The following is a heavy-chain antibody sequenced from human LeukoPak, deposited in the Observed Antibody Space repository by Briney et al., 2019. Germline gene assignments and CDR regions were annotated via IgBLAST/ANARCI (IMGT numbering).Heavy chain of an antibody. J-gene: IGHJ4*02. D-gene: IGHD2-21*02. CDR2: INPNSGVT. CDR1: GYTFTGYY. Sequence: ASVKVSCKASGYTFTGYYLHWVRQAPGQGLEWLGWINPNSGVTNYPQKFQGRVTMTRDTSINTAYMNLSGLRSDDAAVYYCARDPASCGGDCYSDYWGQGTLVTVSS. CDR3: ARDPASCGGDCYSDY. V-gene: IGHV1-2*02.